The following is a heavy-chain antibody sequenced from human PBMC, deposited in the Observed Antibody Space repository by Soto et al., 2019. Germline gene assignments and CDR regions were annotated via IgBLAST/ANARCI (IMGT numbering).Heavy chain of an antibody. Sequence: EVQLVESGGGLVKPGGSLRLSCAASGFTFSSYSMNWVRQAPGKGLEWVSSISSSSSYIYYSDSVKGRFTISRDNAKNSLYLQMNSLRAEDTAVYYCARALGITMIVVGPGSFDYWGQGTLVTVSS. CDR2: ISSSSSYI. V-gene: IGHV3-21*01. CDR1: GFTFSSYS. CDR3: ARALGITMIVVGPGSFDY. J-gene: IGHJ4*02. D-gene: IGHD3-22*01.